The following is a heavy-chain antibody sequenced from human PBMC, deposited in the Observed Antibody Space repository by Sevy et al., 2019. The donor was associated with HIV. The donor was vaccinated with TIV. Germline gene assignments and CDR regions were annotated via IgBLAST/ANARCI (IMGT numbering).Heavy chain of an antibody. J-gene: IGHJ4*02. D-gene: IGHD3-9*01. V-gene: IGHV3-30*02. CDR3: AKDYDILTGYYSYYFDY. CDR1: GFTFSSYG. Sequence: GGSLRLSCAASGFTFSSYGMHWVRQAPGKGLEWVAFIRYDGSNKYYADSVKGRFTISRDNSKNTQYLQMHSLRAEDTAMYSCAKDYDILTGYYSYYFDYWGQGTLVTVSS. CDR2: IRYDGSNK.